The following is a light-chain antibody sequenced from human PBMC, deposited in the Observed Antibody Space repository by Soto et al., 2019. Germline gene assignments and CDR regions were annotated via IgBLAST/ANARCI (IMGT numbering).Light chain of an antibody. J-gene: IGKJ1*01. CDR2: PAS. CDR1: QPISSW. Sequence: DIQMTQSPSSISASVGDRVTITCRASQPISSWLAWYQQVPGQAPYLLIYPASTLQSGVPSRFSGSGSGTDFTLTINRLQAEDFATYYCQQGYNFPRAFGQGTRVEI. CDR3: QQGYNFPRA. V-gene: IGKV1-12*01.